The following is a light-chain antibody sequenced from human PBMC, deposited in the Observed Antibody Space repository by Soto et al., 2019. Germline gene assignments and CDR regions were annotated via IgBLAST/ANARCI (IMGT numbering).Light chain of an antibody. CDR2: DAS. CDR1: QSVTDW. V-gene: IGKV1-5*01. J-gene: IGKJ2*02. CDR3: QQYYRSCT. Sequence: DIQLTQSPSTLSASVGDRVTITCRASQSVTDWLAWYQQKTGKAPKLLIYDASSLQSGVPSRFSGSGSGTEFSLTISSLQPDDFATYYCQQYYRSCTFGQGTKVEIK.